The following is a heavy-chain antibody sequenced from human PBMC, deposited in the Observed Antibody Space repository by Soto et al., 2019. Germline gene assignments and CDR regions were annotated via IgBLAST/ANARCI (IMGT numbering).Heavy chain of an antibody. CDR1: GGSISSSSYY. Sequence: KASETLSLTCTVSGGSISSSSYYWGWIRQPPGKGLEWIGSIYYSGSTYYNPSLKSRVTISVDTSKNQFSLKLSSVTAADTAVYYCARQGVTIFGVVTLTGDYGMDVWGQGTTVTVSS. J-gene: IGHJ6*02. CDR3: ARQGVTIFGVVTLTGDYGMDV. D-gene: IGHD3-3*01. CDR2: IYYSGST. V-gene: IGHV4-39*01.